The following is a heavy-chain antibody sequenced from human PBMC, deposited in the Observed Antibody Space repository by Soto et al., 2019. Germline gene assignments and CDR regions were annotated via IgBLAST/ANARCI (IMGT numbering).Heavy chain of an antibody. CDR2: IYYSGST. V-gene: IGHV4-31*03. CDR3: ARNYGYIYYFDY. J-gene: IGHJ4*02. D-gene: IGHD5-18*01. Sequence: QVQLQESGPGLVKPSQTLSLTCTVSGDSISSGGYYWSWIRQHPGKHLEWIGYIYYSGSTYYNPSLKRRVTISVDTSKNQFSLKLSSVTAADTAVYYCARNYGYIYYFDYWGQGTLVTVSS. CDR1: GDSISSGGYY.